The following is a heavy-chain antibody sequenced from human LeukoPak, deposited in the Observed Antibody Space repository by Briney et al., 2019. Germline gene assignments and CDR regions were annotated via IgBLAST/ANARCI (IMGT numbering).Heavy chain of an antibody. Sequence: GGSLRLSCAASGFTFSNYAMSWVRQAPGKGLEWVAVISYDGSNKYYADSVKGRFTISRDNSKNTLYLQMNSLRAEDTAVYYCARDVIMTTVVTPDYWGQGTLVTVSS. V-gene: IGHV3-30-3*01. CDR1: GFTFSNYA. CDR3: ARDVIMTTVVTPDY. D-gene: IGHD4-23*01. CDR2: ISYDGSNK. J-gene: IGHJ4*02.